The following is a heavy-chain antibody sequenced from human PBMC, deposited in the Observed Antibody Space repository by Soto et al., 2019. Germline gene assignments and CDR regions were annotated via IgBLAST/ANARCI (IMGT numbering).Heavy chain of an antibody. Sequence: QVQLQQWGAGLLKPSETLSLTCAVYGGSFSGYYWSWNRQPPGKGLEWIGEINHSGSSNYNPSLKSRVTISVDTSKNQFSLKLSSVTAAVTAVYYCARGWGAVADYWGQGTLVTVSS. D-gene: IGHD6-19*01. J-gene: IGHJ4*02. CDR1: GGSFSGYY. CDR2: INHSGSS. CDR3: ARGWGAVADY. V-gene: IGHV4-34*01.